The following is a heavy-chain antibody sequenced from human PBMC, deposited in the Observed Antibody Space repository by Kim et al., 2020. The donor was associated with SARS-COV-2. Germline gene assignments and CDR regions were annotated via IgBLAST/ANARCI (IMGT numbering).Heavy chain of an antibody. J-gene: IGHJ5*02. D-gene: IGHD2-2*01. CDR3: ARVALGYCSSTSCHKGFDP. CDR2: IYYSGST. CDR1: GGSISSYY. Sequence: SETLSLTCTVSGGSISSYYWSWIRQPPGKGLEWIGDIYYSGSTNYNPSLKSRVTISVDTSKNQFSLKLSSVAAADTAVYYCARVALGYCSSTSCHKGFDPWGQGTLVTVSP. V-gene: IGHV4-59*01.